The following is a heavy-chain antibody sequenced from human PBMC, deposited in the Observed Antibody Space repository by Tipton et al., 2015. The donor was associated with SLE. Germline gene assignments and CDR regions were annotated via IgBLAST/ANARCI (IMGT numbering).Heavy chain of an antibody. CDR1: GGSISSYY. J-gene: IGHJ4*02. D-gene: IGHD6-13*01. CDR3: ASGEGLAAALFDY. CDR2: IYYSGST. Sequence: TLSLTCTVSGGSISSYYWSWIRQPPGKGLEWIGYIYYSGSTNYNPSLKSRVTISVDTSKNQFSLKLSSVTAADTAVYYCASGEGLAAALFDYWGQGTLVTVSS. V-gene: IGHV4-59*08.